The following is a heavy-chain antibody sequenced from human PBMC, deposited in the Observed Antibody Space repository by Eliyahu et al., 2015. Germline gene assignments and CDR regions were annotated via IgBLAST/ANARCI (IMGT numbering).Heavy chain of an antibody. V-gene: IGHV3-15*05. CDR3: ATDPISGEDYYYYMDF. Sequence: XVRLVESGGGLVRPXNFLRLPCEGSGFNFQNAWMSWVRQAPGXGLEWIGRIKSRSDGEDTDYAPSVKGRFFISRDDSKNIFFLRIMSVKTEDTAVYYCATDPISGEDYYYYMDFWGEGTTVTVSS. D-gene: IGHD7-27*01. CDR2: IKSRSDGEDT. J-gene: IGHJ6*03. CDR1: GFNFQNAW.